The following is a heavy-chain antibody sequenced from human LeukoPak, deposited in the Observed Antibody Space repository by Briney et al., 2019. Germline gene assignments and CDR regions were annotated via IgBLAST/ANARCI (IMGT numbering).Heavy chain of an antibody. D-gene: IGHD2-8*01. CDR1: GGSFSGYY. CDR2: INHSGST. J-gene: IGHJ4*02. V-gene: IGHV4-34*01. Sequence: SETLSLTCAVYGGSFSGYYWSWIRQPPGKGLEWIGEINHSGSTNYNPSLKSRVTISVDTSKNQFSLKLSSVTAADTAVYYCARSAPRMDYWGQGTLVTVSS. CDR3: ARSAPRMDY.